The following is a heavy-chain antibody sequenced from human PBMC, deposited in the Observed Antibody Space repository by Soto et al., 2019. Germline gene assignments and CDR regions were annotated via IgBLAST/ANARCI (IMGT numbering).Heavy chain of an antibody. D-gene: IGHD2-15*01. CDR2: ISYDGSNK. Sequence: QVQLVESGGGVVQPGRSLRLSCAASGFTFSSYGMHWVRQAPGKGLEWVAVISYDGSNKYYADSVKGRFTISRDNSKNTLYLQMNSLRAEDTAVYYCARVYCSGGSCYSVAGYGMDVWGQGTTVTVSS. J-gene: IGHJ6*02. CDR1: GFTFSSYG. V-gene: IGHV3-30*03. CDR3: ARVYCSGGSCYSVAGYGMDV.